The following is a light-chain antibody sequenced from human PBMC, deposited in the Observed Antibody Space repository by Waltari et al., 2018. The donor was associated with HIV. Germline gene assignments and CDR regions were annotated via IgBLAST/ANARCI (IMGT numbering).Light chain of an antibody. J-gene: IGKJ3*01. CDR3: QQHNTYPLT. Sequence: DILLTQSPSFLSASVGDRVTISCRANQGIRNYLAWYQQRPVRAPKLLIFSASILQDGVPSRFSASGSGTQFILTINGLQPEDFATYFCQQHNTYPLTFGPGT. CDR2: SAS. V-gene: IGKV1-9*01. CDR1: QGIRNY.